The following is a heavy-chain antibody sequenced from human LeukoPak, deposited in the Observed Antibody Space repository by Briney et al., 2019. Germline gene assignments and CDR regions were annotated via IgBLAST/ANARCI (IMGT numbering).Heavy chain of an antibody. CDR3: ARDQTRYYYYYYMDV. V-gene: IGHV3-64*01. Sequence: GGSLRLSCAASGFTFSSYAMHWVRQAPGKGLEYVSAISSNGGSTYYANSVKGRFTISRDNPKNTLYLQMGSLRAEDMAVYYCARDQTRYYYYYYMDVWGKGTTVTVSS. CDR2: ISSNGGST. J-gene: IGHJ6*03. CDR1: GFTFSSYA.